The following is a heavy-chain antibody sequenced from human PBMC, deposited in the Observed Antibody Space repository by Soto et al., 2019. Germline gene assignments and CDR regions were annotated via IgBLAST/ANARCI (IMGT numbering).Heavy chain of an antibody. V-gene: IGHV3-30*18. CDR3: AKDWGNKYEQYYFDR. CDR1: GFTFSSYG. D-gene: IGHD3-16*01. CDR2: ISFDGSNE. J-gene: IGHJ4*02. Sequence: QVQLVESGGGVVQPGRSLRLSCGASGFTFSSYGMHWVRQAPGKGLEWVAVISFDGSNEYYSDSVRGRFTISRDNSKSTLYLQMNSLGAEDTAVYYCAKDWGNKYEQYYFDRWGQGTLVTVSS.